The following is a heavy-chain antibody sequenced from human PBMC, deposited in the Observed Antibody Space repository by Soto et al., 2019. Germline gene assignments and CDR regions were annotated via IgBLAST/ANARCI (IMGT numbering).Heavy chain of an antibody. V-gene: IGHV4-38-2*02. CDR3: ARDFFGNHYFDF. CDR1: GYSISSGYQ. Sequence: SETLSLTCAVSGYSISSGYQWGWIRQPPGKGLEWIGNIFHSGTTSYNPSLKSRVTVSVDTSKNQISLNLTSVTAADTAIYYCARDFFGNHYFDFWGQGSLVTSPQ. D-gene: IGHD3-10*01. J-gene: IGHJ4*02. CDR2: IFHSGTT.